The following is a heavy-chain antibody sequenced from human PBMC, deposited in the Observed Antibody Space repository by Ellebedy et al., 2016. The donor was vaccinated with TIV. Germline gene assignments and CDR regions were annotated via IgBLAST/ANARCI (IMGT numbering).Heavy chain of an antibody. CDR3: ARAPTFNWYFDL. V-gene: IGHV3-33*01. D-gene: IGHD3-16*01. J-gene: IGHJ2*01. CDR2: IWYDGSNK. CDR1: GFSLSYYG. Sequence: PGGSLRLSCAASGFSLSYYGMHWVRQAPGKGLEWVAVIWYDGSNKYYADSVKGRFTISRDTSGNTLYLQMNSLKAEDTAFYYCARAPTFNWYFDLWGRGTLVTVSS.